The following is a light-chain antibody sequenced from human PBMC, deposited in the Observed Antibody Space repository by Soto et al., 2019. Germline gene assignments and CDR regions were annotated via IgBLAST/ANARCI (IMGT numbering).Light chain of an antibody. V-gene: IGKV1-39*01. CDR2: GAS. J-gene: IGKJ2*01. CDR3: QHSYHTFLT. CDR1: QSISMY. Sequence: DIQMTQSPSSLSASVGDRVTITCRASQSISMYLTWYQQKPGKAPKLLIYGASTLQRGVPSRFSGSGSVTDFTLTINSLQPEDFATYYCQHSYHTFLTFGQGTKLEIK.